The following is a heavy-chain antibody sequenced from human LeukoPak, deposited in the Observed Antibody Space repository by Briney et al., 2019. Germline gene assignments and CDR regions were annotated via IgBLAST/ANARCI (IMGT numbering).Heavy chain of an antibody. CDR2: INHSGST. J-gene: IGHJ4*02. Sequence: GSLRLSCAASGFTFSSYAMSWVRQPPGKGLEWIGEINHSGSTNYNPSLKSRVTISVDTSKNQFSLKLSSVTAADTAVYYCAARRDGYNLDYWGQGTLVTVSS. V-gene: IGHV4-34*08. D-gene: IGHD5-24*01. CDR3: AARRDGYNLDY. CDR1: GFTFSSYA.